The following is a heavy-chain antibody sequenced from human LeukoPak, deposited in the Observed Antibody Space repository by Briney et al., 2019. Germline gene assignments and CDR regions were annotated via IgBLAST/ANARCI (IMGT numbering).Heavy chain of an antibody. CDR1: GFTFSSYE. D-gene: IGHD6-25*01. J-gene: IGHJ4*02. V-gene: IGHV3-48*03. CDR3: AREDSSGSYRY. CDR2: ITSSGSTI. Sequence: GGSLRLSCAASGFTFSSYEMNWVRQAPGKGLEWVSYITSSGSTIYYADSVKGRFTISRDNAKNSLYLQMNGLRAEDTAVYYCAREDSSGSYRYWGQGTLVTVSS.